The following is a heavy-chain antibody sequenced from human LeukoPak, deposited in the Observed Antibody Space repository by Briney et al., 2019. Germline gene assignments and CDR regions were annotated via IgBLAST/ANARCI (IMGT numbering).Heavy chain of an antibody. V-gene: IGHV1-69*05. Sequence: SVKVSCKASGGTFSSYAMSWVRQAPGQGLEWMGKIIPIFGTANYAQKFQGRVTMTRDTSISTAYMELSRLRSDDTAVYYCARDRLTYYYDSSGYPAPGHAFDIWGQGTMVTVSS. CDR1: GGTFSSYA. CDR3: ARDRLTYYYDSSGYPAPGHAFDI. CDR2: IIPIFGTA. J-gene: IGHJ3*02. D-gene: IGHD3-22*01.